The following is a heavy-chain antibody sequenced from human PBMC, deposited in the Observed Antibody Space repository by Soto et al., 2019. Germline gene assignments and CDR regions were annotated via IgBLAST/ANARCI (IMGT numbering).Heavy chain of an antibody. V-gene: IGHV4-39*01. CDR3: ARLNGYCVSTNCHGYYGMDV. CDR2: IYSSENT. Sequence: QLQLQESGPGLVKPSETLSLTCTVSGGSVSSNSYSWGWIRQSPGKGLEWIGTIYSSENTYYNPSLLSRVTISVDTSKNEFSLRPTSVTAADTAVYSCARLNGYCVSTNCHGYYGMDVWGQGTTVTVSS. CDR1: GGSVSSNSYS. D-gene: IGHD2-2*03. J-gene: IGHJ6*02.